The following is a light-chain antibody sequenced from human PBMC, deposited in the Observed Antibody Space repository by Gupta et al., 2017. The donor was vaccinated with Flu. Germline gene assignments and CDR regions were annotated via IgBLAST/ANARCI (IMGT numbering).Light chain of an antibody. J-gene: IGLJ3*02. V-gene: IGLV1-44*01. CDR1: SSNIGSNT. CDR3: AAWDDSLNGWV. CDR2: SNY. Sequence: QSVLTQPPSASGTPGQRVTISCSGSSSNIGSNTVNWYQQLPGTAPKLLIYSNYQRPSGVPDRFSGSKSGTPASLAISGLQSEDEADYYCAAWDDSLNGWVFGGGTKLTVL.